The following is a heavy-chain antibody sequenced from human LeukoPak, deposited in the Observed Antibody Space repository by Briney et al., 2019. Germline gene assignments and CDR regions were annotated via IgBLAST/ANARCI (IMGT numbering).Heavy chain of an antibody. CDR3: ARLGTYSGNLFDN. CDR1: GGSVSSDSYY. V-gene: IGHV4-39*01. CDR2: INYSRTT. J-gene: IGHJ4*02. D-gene: IGHD1-26*01. Sequence: SETLSLTCAVSGGSVSSDSYYWVCVRPPPGKGLEWTGSINYSRTTYYSSSLKRRITLSMDASKNQFSLRLTSVTAADTAVYYCARLGTYSGNLFDNWGQGTLVTVSS.